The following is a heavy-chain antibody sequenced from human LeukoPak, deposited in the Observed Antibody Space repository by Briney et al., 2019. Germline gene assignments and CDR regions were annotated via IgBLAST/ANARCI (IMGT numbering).Heavy chain of an antibody. CDR2: IDTAGDT. Sequence: PGGSLRLSCAASGFTFSNYDMHWVRQATGKGLEWVSAIDTAGDTYYPGSVKGRFTISRENAKNSLYLQMNSLRAGDTAVYYCARTTVTSGPYWYFDLWGRGTLVTVSP. J-gene: IGHJ2*01. D-gene: IGHD4-17*01. CDR3: ARTTVTSGPYWYFDL. CDR1: GFTFSNYD. V-gene: IGHV3-13*01.